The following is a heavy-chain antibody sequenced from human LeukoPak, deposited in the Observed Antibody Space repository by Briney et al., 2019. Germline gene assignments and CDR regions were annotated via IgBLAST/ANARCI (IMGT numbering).Heavy chain of an antibody. V-gene: IGHV4-59*08. Sequence: KPSETLSLTCTVSGGPISSYYWSWIRQPPGKGLEWIGYIYYSGSTNYNPSLKSRVTISVDTSKNQFSLKLSSVTAADTAVYYCARQDSYYDILTGYFGDAFDIWGQGSMVTVSS. D-gene: IGHD3-9*01. CDR2: IYYSGST. CDR3: ARQDSYYDILTGYFGDAFDI. J-gene: IGHJ3*02. CDR1: GGPISSYY.